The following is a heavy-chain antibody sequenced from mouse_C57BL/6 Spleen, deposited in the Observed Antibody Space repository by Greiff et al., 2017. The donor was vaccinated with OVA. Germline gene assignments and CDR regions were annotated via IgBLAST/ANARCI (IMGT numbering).Heavy chain of an antibody. CDR3: ARRYGNSYFDY. CDR1: GYTFTDYY. V-gene: IGHV1-19*01. J-gene: IGHJ2*01. Sequence: VQLQQSGPVLVKPGASVKMSCKASGYTFTDYYMNWVKQSHGKSLEWIGVINPYNGGTSYNQKFKGKATLTVDKSSSTAYMELNSLTSEDSAVYYCARRYGNSYFDYWGQGTTLTVSS. D-gene: IGHD2-1*01. CDR2: INPYNGGT.